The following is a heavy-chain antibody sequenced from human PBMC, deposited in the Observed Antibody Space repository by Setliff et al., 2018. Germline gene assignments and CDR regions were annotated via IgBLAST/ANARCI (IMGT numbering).Heavy chain of an antibody. CDR2: IFSKGST. V-gene: IGHV4-61*09. CDR3: ARGGGSVLPNYYYFNYMDV. J-gene: IGHJ6*03. CDR1: GASITSGNYY. D-gene: IGHD2-15*01. Sequence: SETLSLTCTVSGASITSGNYYWSWVRQSAVRGLEWIGHIFSKGSTNSNPSLMSRITISVDASKNQFSLRLTSVTAADTAIYYCARGGGSVLPNYYYFNYMDVWGKGTTVTVSS.